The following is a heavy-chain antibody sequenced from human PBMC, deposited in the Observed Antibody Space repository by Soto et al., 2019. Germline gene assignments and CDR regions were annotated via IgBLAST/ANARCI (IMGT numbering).Heavy chain of an antibody. Sequence: GASVKVSCKASGGTFSSYTISWVRQAPGQGLEWMGRIIPILGIANYAQKFQGWVTMTRDTSISTAYMELSRLRSDDTAVYYCARDGGHPVRAFDIWGQGTMVTVSS. V-gene: IGHV1-69*04. J-gene: IGHJ3*02. CDR2: IIPILGIA. CDR3: ARDGGHPVRAFDI. D-gene: IGHD3-16*01. CDR1: GGTFSSYT.